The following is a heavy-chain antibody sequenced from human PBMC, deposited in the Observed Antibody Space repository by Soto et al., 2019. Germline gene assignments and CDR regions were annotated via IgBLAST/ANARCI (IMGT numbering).Heavy chain of an antibody. J-gene: IGHJ6*02. D-gene: IGHD3-22*01. CDR2: IIPIFGTA. Sequence: QVQLVQSGAEVKKPGSSVKVSCKASGGTFSSYAISWARQAPGQGLEWMGGIIPIFGTANYAQKFQGRVTITADESTSTAYMELSSLRSEDTAVYYCAEYYYDSSGYYSDYYYGMDVWGQGTTVTVSS. CDR3: AEYYYDSSGYYSDYYYGMDV. V-gene: IGHV1-69*01. CDR1: GGTFSSYA.